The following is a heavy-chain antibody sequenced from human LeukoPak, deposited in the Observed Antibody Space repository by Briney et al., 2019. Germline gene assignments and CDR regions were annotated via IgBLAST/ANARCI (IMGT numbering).Heavy chain of an antibody. V-gene: IGHV3-64*01. J-gene: IGHJ4*02. CDR1: GFILSSYP. D-gene: IGHD1-14*01. CDR2: ISGDGGQT. Sequence: GGSLRLSCVASGFILSSYPMHWVRQAPGKGLESVSAISGDGGQTYYANSVKGRFTISRDNSKNTLYLRMGSLRDEDTAMYYCAREEPAGSTDSWGQGTLVTVSS. CDR3: AREEPAGSTDS.